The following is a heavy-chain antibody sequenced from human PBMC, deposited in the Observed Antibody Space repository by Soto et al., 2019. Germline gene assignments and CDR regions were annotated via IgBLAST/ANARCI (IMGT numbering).Heavy chain of an antibody. CDR1: GYRFTTYW. D-gene: IGHD3-16*01. CDR2: IYPGDSDI. Sequence: GEDLKTSFKGSGYRFTTYWIGWERQMPGKGLEWMGIIYPGDSDIRYSPSFQGQVTISADKSITTAYLQWSSLKASDTAMYYCARQELGVGPVYWGQGTLVTVSS. V-gene: IGHV5-51*01. CDR3: ARQELGVGPVY. J-gene: IGHJ4*02.